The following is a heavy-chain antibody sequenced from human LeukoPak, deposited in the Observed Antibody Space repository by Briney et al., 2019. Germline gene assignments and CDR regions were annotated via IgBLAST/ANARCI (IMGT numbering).Heavy chain of an antibody. D-gene: IGHD1-26*01. V-gene: IGHV3-23*01. CDR1: GFTFSIYA. CDR3: ANHGVYSGSYSMDV. J-gene: IGHJ6*02. CDR2: FGNSA. Sequence: GGSLRLSCAASGFTFSIYAMSWVRQAPGKGLEWVSTFGNSAHYADSVKGRFTISRDNSKNTLYLQMNSLRADDTAVYYCANHGVYSGSYSMDVWGQGTTVIVSS.